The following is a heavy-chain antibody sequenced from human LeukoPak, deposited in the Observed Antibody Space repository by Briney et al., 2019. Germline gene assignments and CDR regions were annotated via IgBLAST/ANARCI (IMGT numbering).Heavy chain of an antibody. CDR2: ISNSGGAT. CDR1: GFTFSTYA. V-gene: IGHV3-23*01. Sequence: GGSLRLSCTASGFTFSTYAMSWVRQPPGKGLEWVSSISNSGGATYYADSVKGRFTISRDNSKNTLYLQMNSLRAEDTAVYYCAKDLDFWSGPNDYWGQGTLVTVSS. D-gene: IGHD3-3*01. J-gene: IGHJ4*02. CDR3: AKDLDFWSGPNDY.